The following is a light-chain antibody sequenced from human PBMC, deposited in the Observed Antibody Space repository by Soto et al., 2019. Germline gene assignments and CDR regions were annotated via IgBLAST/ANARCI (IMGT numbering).Light chain of an antibody. CDR1: QSVSSN. CDR2: DAS. J-gene: IGKJ1*01. Sequence: EIVMTQSPATLSVSPGEIATLSCRASQSVSSNLAWYQQKVGQAPRVLIYDASTRATGIPGRFSGSGSGTEFTLTISTLQSEGFAVYYGEQYYNWHETFGQGTKVVIK. V-gene: IGKV3-15*01. CDR3: EQYYNWHET.